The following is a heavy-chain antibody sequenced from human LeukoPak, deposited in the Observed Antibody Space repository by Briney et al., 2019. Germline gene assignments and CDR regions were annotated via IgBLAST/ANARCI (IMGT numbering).Heavy chain of an antibody. V-gene: IGHV3-23*01. D-gene: IGHD6-13*01. CDR1: GFSFRSYS. CDR2: LSGSGGDSGAST. Sequence: GGSLRLSCAASGFSFRSYSMDWVRQAPGKGLEWVSVSVLSGSGGDSGASTFYADSVKGRFTISRDDSNNTLYLQMNNLRVEDTAVYYCAKHWSAIAASGSNYWGQGTLVSVSS. CDR3: AKHWSAIAASGSNY. J-gene: IGHJ4*02.